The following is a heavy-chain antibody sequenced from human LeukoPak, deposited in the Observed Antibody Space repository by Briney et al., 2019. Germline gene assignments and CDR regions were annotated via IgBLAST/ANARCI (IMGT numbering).Heavy chain of an antibody. Sequence: KPSETQSLTCTVSGGSISSSSYYWGWIRQPPGKGLEWIGSIYYSGSTYYNPSLKSRVTISVDTSKNQFSLKLNSVTAADTAVYYCAAYSSDKGNFDNWGQGTLVTVSS. CDR3: AAYSSDKGNFDN. CDR1: GGSISSSSYY. J-gene: IGHJ4*02. V-gene: IGHV4-39*01. D-gene: IGHD3-10*01. CDR2: IYYSGST.